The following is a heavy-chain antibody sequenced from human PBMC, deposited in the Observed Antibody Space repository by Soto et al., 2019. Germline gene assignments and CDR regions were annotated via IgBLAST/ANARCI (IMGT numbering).Heavy chain of an antibody. CDR3: AKGGSEYCSGGSCYRPTLKYFDY. Sequence: GGSLRLSCAASGFTFSSYGMHWVRQAPGKGLEWVAVISYDGSNKYYADSEKGRFTISRDNSKNTLYLQMNSLRAEDTAVYYCAKGGSEYCSGGSCYRPTLKYFDYWGQGTLVTVSS. V-gene: IGHV3-30*18. CDR1: GFTFSSYG. J-gene: IGHJ4*02. D-gene: IGHD2-15*01. CDR2: ISYDGSNK.